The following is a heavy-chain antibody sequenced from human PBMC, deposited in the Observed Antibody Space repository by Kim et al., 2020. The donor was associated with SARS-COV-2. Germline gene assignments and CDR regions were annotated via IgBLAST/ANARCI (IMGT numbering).Heavy chain of an antibody. Sequence: GGSLRLSCAASGFTFSNAWMSWVRQAPGKGLEWVGRIKSKTDGGTTDYAAPVKGRFTISRDDSKNTLYLQMNSLKTEDTAVYYCTTACLEYYDFRRGTSPSGIFDYWGQGTLFTVSS. CDR1: GFTFSNAW. CDR2: IKSKTDGGTT. D-gene: IGHD3-3*01. J-gene: IGHJ4*02. V-gene: IGHV3-15*01. CDR3: TTACLEYYDFRRGTSPSGIFDY.